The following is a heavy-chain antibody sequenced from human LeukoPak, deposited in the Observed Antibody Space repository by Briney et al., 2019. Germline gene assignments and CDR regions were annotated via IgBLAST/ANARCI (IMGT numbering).Heavy chain of an antibody. Sequence: SETLSLTCTVSGDSISSGGYYWSWIRQHPGTGLEWIGYIYYSGSTYYNPSLKSRVTISVDTSKNQFSLKLSSVTAADTAVYYCARGTAMVRYYYGMDVWGQGTTVTVSS. CDR1: GDSISSGGYY. CDR3: ARGTAMVRYYYGMDV. J-gene: IGHJ6*02. V-gene: IGHV4-31*03. CDR2: IYYSGST. D-gene: IGHD5-18*01.